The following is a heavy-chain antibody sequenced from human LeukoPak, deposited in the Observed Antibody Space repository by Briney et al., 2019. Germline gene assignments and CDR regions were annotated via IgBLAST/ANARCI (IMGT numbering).Heavy chain of an antibody. D-gene: IGHD3-9*01. V-gene: IGHV1-18*01. CDR3: ARVLRYFDWLEGAFDI. CDR2: ISAYNGDT. CDR1: GYTFSIYA. Sequence: ASVKVSCKASGYTFSIYAITWVRQAPGQGLEWMGRISAYNGDTNYAQKLQGRVTMTTDTSTSTAYMELRSLRSDDTAVYYCARVLRYFDWLEGAFDIWGQGTMVTVSS. J-gene: IGHJ3*02.